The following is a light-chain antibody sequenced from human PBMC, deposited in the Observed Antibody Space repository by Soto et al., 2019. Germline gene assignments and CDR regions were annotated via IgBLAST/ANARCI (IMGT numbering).Light chain of an antibody. CDR2: EVS. Sequence: QSALTQPASVSGSPGQSITISCTGTSSDVGAYGYVSWYQQHPGKAPKLMIYEVSYRPSGVSNRLSGSKSGNAASLTISGLQAEDEADYYCRSYTTSSTVVFGGGTKVTVL. J-gene: IGLJ2*01. V-gene: IGLV2-14*01. CDR3: RSYTTSSTVV. CDR1: SSDVGAYGY.